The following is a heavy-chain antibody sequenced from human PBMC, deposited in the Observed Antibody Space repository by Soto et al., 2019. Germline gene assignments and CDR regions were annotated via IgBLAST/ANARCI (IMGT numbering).Heavy chain of an antibody. CDR1: GFTFSSYA. V-gene: IGHV3-30-3*01. Sequence: QVQLVESGGGVVQPGRSLRLSCAASGFTFSSYAMHWVRQAPGKGLEWAAVVSSDGSNKYYADSVKGRFTISRDNSKNTLYLQMNSLRAEDTGVYYCARSYGIAVAGTYFDYWGQGTLVTVSS. CDR3: ARSYGIAVAGTYFDY. D-gene: IGHD6-19*01. J-gene: IGHJ4*02. CDR2: VSSDGSNK.